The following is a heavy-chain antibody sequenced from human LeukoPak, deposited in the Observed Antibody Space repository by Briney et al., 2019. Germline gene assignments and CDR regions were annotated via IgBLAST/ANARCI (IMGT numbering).Heavy chain of an antibody. D-gene: IGHD5-18*01. CDR1: GFTFSSSS. CDR3: ARSGGYSYGYTEN. J-gene: IGHJ4*02. CDR2: ISSSSSYI. Sequence: PGGSLRLSCAASGFTFSSSSMNWVRQAPGKGLEWVSSISSSSSYIYYADSVKGRFTISRDNAKNSLYLQMNSLRAEDTAVYYCARSGGYSYGYTENWGQGTLVTVSS. V-gene: IGHV3-21*01.